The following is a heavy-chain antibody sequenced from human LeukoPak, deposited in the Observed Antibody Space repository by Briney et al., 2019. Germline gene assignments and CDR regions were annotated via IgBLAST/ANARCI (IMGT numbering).Heavy chain of an antibody. Sequence: VSYISSSSSTIYYADSVKGRFTISRDNAKNSLYLQMNSLRAEDTAVYYCARDYYDSSGYYNWGQGTLVTVSS. V-gene: IGHV3-48*01. CDR2: ISSSSSTI. J-gene: IGHJ4*02. D-gene: IGHD3-22*01. CDR3: ARDYYDSSGYYN.